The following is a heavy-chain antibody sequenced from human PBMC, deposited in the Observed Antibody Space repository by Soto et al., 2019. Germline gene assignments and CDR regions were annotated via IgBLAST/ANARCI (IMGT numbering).Heavy chain of an antibody. Sequence: EVQLVESGGGLVQPGGSLRLSCAASGFTFSSYWMSWVRQAPGKGLEWVANIKQDGSEKYYVDSVKGRFTISRDNAKNSLYLQMNSLRAEDTAVYYCARGATRGGGWYFNYWGQGTLVTVSS. CDR3: ARGATRGGGWYFNY. CDR1: GFTFSSYW. CDR2: IKQDGSEK. D-gene: IGHD1-26*01. J-gene: IGHJ4*02. V-gene: IGHV3-7*03.